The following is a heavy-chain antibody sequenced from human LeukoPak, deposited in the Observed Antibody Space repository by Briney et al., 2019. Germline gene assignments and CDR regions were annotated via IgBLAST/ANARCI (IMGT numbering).Heavy chain of an antibody. J-gene: IGHJ6*03. V-gene: IGHV1-8*01. CDR1: GYTFTSYV. CDR2: MNPNSGNT. Sequence: ASVKVSCKASGYTFTSYVINWVRQATGQGLEWMGWMNPNSGNTGYAQKFQGRVAMTRNTSISTAYMELSSLRSEDTAVYYCARGSSNSSSWYVPFAYYYYYMDVWGKGTTVTVSS. D-gene: IGHD6-13*01. CDR3: ARGSSNSSSWYVPFAYYYYYMDV.